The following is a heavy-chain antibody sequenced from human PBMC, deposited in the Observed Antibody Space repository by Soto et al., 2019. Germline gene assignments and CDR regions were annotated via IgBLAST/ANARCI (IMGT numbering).Heavy chain of an antibody. CDR3: ARGIAARVIDI. Sequence: PSETLSLTCTVSGGSVSSGSYYWSWIRQPPGKGLEWIGYIYYSGSTNYNPSLKSRVTISVDTSKNQFSLKLSSVTAADTAVYYCARGIAARVIDIWGRGTTVTVSS. D-gene: IGHD6-6*01. CDR1: GGSVSSGSYY. CDR2: IYYSGST. J-gene: IGHJ6*02. V-gene: IGHV4-61*01.